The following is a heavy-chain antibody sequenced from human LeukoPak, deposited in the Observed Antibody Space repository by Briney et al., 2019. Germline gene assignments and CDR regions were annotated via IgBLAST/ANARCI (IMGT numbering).Heavy chain of an antibody. J-gene: IGHJ3*02. CDR2: IYHSGST. CDR1: GGSISSGGYS. Sequence: SETLSLTCAVSGGSISSGGYSWSWIRQPPGQGLEWIGYIYHSGSTYYNPSLKSRVTISVDRSKNQFSLKLSSVTAADTAVYYCARTIFGVVNAAFDIWGQGTMVTVSS. CDR3: ARTIFGVVNAAFDI. V-gene: IGHV4-30-2*01. D-gene: IGHD3-3*01.